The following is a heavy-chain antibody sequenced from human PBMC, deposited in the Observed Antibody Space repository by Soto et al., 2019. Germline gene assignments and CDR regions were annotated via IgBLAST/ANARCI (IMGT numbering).Heavy chain of an antibody. D-gene: IGHD3-10*01. CDR3: ASWLKEAVIGGNYFYGMDV. CDR2: IIPIFGTA. V-gene: IGHV1-69*13. CDR1: GGTFTNYA. Sequence: VPLVQSGAEVKKPGSSVKVSCKASGGTFTNYAFSWVRQAPGQGLEWLGGIIPIFGTADYAQKFQGRVTITADESXKXADXALSRLVSDDTAVYYCASWLKEAVIGGNYFYGMDVWGQGTTVTVSS. J-gene: IGHJ6*02.